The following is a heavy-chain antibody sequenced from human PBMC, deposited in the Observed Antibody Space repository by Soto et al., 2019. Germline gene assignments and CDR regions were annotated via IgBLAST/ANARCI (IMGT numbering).Heavy chain of an antibody. CDR1: GFTFSSYG. V-gene: IGHV3-33*06. CDR3: AKRGSSGGYYYGMDV. CDR2: IWYDGSNK. Sequence: GGSLRLSCAASGFTFSSYGMHWVRQAPGKGLEWVAVIWYDGSNKYYADSVKGRFTISRDNSKNTLYLQMNSLRAEDTAVYYCAKRGSSGGYYYGMDVWGQGTTVTVSS. D-gene: IGHD3-16*01. J-gene: IGHJ6*02.